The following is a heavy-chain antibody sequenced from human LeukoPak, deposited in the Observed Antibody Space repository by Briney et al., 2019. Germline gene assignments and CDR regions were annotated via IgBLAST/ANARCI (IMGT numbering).Heavy chain of an antibody. CDR2: IYYSGST. D-gene: IGHD2-2*01. Sequence: SETLSLTCTVSGGSISSSSYYWGWIRQPPGKGLKWIGSIYYSGSTYYNPSLKSRVTISVDTSKNQFSLKLSSVTAADTAVYYCARDSGIDCSSTSCHEFDYWGQGTLVTVSS. V-gene: IGHV4-39*07. CDR1: GGSISSSSYY. CDR3: ARDSGIDCSSTSCHEFDY. J-gene: IGHJ4*02.